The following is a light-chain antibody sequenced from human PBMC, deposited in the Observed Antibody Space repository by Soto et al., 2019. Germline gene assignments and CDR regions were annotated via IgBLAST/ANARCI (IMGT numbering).Light chain of an antibody. V-gene: IGLV2-14*01. CDR1: RSDVGAYNY. Sequence: QSVLTQPASVSGSPGQSIAISCTGTRSDVGAYNYVPWYQQHPGKAPKLMISEVTNRPSGVSDRFSGSKSGNTASLTISGLQAEDEADYYCSSFTSRFTFVFGTGTKVTVL. J-gene: IGLJ1*01. CDR3: SSFTSRFTFV. CDR2: EVT.